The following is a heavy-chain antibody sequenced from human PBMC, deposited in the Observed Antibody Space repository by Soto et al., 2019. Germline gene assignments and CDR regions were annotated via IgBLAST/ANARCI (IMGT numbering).Heavy chain of an antibody. CDR2: ISGSGGST. D-gene: IGHD6-19*01. Sequence: EVQLLESGGGLVQSGGSLRLSCAASGFTFSNHAMSWVRQAPGKGPEWVSGISGSGGSTYYPDSVKGRFTISRDNSKNTLYLQMNSLRAEDSAIYYCACSSFYYYYYAMDVWGEGTTVTVSS. CDR1: GFTFSNHA. V-gene: IGHV3-23*01. J-gene: IGHJ6*04. CDR3: ACSSFYYYYYAMDV.